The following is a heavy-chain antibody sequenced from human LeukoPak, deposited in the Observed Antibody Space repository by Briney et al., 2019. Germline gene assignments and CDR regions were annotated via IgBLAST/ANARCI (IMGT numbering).Heavy chain of an antibody. V-gene: IGHV4-34*01. CDR3: ARGHSTSWYYLDS. J-gene: IGHJ4*02. CDR1: GGSFSGYY. D-gene: IGHD6-13*01. Sequence: SETLSLTCAVYGGSFSGYYWSWIRQPPGKGLEWIGEINHSGSTNYNPSLKSRVTISVDTSKNQFSLKLSSVTAADTAVYYCARGHSTSWYYLDSWGQGTLVTVSS. CDR2: INHSGST.